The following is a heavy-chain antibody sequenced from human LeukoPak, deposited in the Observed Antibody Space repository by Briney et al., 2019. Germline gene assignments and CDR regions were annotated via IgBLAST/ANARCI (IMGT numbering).Heavy chain of an antibody. D-gene: IGHD4/OR15-4a*01. V-gene: IGHV4-38-2*02. CDR3: VTTSDSLTSFDY. CDR1: GYSISSGYY. J-gene: IGHJ4*02. Sequence: PSETLSLTCTVSGYSISSGYYWGWIRQPPGKGLEWIGSIYHSGITYYNPSLKSRVTISVDTSKNQFSLKLTSVTAADTAVYYCVTTSDSLTSFDYWGQGTLVTVSS. CDR2: IYHSGIT.